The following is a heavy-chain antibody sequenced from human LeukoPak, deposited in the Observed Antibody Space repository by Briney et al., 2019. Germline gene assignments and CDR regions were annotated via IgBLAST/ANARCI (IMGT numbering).Heavy chain of an antibody. D-gene: IGHD3-22*01. J-gene: IGHJ6*03. V-gene: IGHV1-69*06. CDR2: IIPIFGTA. CDR1: GGTFSSYA. CDR3: ARAPNSSGYYYAYYYYYYMDV. Sequence: SVKVSCKASGGTFSSYAISWVRQAPGQGLEWMGGIIPIFGTANYAQKFQGRVTITADKSTSTAYMELSSLRSEDTAVYYCARAPNSSGYYYAYYYYYYMDVWGKGTTVTVSS.